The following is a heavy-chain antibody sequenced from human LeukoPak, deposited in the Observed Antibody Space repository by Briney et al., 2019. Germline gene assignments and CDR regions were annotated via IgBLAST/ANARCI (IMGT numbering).Heavy chain of an antibody. D-gene: IGHD3-22*01. CDR1: GYTFTSYY. V-gene: IGHV1-46*01. J-gene: IGHJ4*02. CDR2: INPSGGST. Sequence: GASVKVSCKASGYTFTSYYMHWVRQAPGQGLEWMGIINPSGGSTSYAQKFQGRVTMTRDTSTSTVYMELSRLRSEDTAVYYCARGDYYDSSGYLQFDYWGQGTLVTVSS. CDR3: ARGDYYDSSGYLQFDY.